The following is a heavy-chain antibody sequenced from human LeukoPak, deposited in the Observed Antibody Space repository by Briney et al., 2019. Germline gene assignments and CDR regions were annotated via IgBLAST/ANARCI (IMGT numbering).Heavy chain of an antibody. CDR2: IYSSGST. J-gene: IGHJ6*03. D-gene: IGHD2-2*01. Sequence: GGSLRLSCAASGFTVSSNYMSWVRQAPGKGLEWVSIIYSSGSTYYADSVKGRFTISRDNSKNTLYLQMNSLRAEDTAVYYCATAVVPYYYHVDVWGKGTTVTVSS. CDR1: GFTVSSNY. V-gene: IGHV3-53*01. CDR3: ATAVVPYYYHVDV.